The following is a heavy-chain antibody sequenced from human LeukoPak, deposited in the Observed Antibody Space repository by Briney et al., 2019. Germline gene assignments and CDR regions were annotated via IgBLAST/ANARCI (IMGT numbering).Heavy chain of an antibody. J-gene: IGHJ4*02. CDR3: AKEGYDQSSGYFDY. Sequence: GGSLRLSCAASRFTFGSYAMSWVRQAPGKGLEWVSAISGTGSNTYYADSVKGRFTISRDNSENTLYLQMNSLRAEDTAVYYCAKEGYDQSSGYFDYWGRGTLVTVSS. CDR1: RFTFGSYA. D-gene: IGHD3-22*01. V-gene: IGHV3-23*01. CDR2: ISGTGSNT.